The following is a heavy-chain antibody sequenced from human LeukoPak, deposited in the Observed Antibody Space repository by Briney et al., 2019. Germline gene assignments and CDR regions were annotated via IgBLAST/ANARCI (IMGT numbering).Heavy chain of an antibody. CDR1: GFTFDDYT. CDR3: AKATRYSDYYMDV. V-gene: IGHV3-43*01. CDR2: ISWDGGST. J-gene: IGHJ6*03. Sequence: GGSLRLSCAASGFTFDDYTKPWVRQATGKGLEWVSLISWDGGSTYFADSVKGRFTISRDNSKNSLYLQMNSLRTEDTALYYCAKATRYSDYYMDVWGKGTTVTVSS. D-gene: IGHD2-15*01.